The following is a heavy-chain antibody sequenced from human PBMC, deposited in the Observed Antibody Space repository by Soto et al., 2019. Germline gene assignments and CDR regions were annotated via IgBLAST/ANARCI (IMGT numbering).Heavy chain of an antibody. V-gene: IGHV3-30*18. CDR2: ISYDGSNK. CDR1: GFTFSSYG. D-gene: IGHD1-1*01. Sequence: QVQLVESGGGVVQPGRSLRLSCAASGFTFSSYGMHWVRQAPGKGLEWVAVISYDGSNKYYADSVKGRFTISRDNSKNTLYLQMNSLRAEDTAVYYCAKDLQLEPSYYGMDVWGQGTTVTVSS. J-gene: IGHJ6*02. CDR3: AKDLQLEPSYYGMDV.